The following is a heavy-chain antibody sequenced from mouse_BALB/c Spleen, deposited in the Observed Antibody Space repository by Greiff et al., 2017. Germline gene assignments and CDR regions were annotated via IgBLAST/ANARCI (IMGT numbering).Heavy chain of an antibody. CDR1: GFTFSSFG. CDR3: ARSAVPYAMDY. CDR2: ISSGSSTI. V-gene: IGHV5-17*02. D-gene: IGHD6-1*01. J-gene: IGHJ4*01. Sequence: VQLKESGGGLVQPGGSRKLSCAASGFTFSSFGMHWVRQAPEKGLEWVAYISSGSSTIYYADTVKGRFTISRDNPKNTLFLQMTSLRSEDTAMYYCARSAVPYAMDYWGQGTSVTVSS.